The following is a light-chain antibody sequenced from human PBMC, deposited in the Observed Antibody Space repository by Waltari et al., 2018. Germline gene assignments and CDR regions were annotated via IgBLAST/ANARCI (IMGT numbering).Light chain of an antibody. J-gene: IGLJ3*02. CDR2: EVS. Sequence: QSALTQPPSASGSPGQSVTIPCTGTSSAGGGYNYVSWYHQHPGKAPKVRIYEVSKRPSGVPDRFSGSKSGNTASLTVSGVQAEDEADYYCSSYGGSNNLVFGGGTKLTVL. CDR1: SSAGGGYNY. V-gene: IGLV2-8*01. CDR3: SSYGGSNNLV.